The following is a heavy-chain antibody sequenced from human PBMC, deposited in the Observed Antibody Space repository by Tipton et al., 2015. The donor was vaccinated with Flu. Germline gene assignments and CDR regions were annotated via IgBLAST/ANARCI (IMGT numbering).Heavy chain of an antibody. V-gene: IGHV4-59*01. J-gene: IGHJ3*02. Sequence: LRLSCTVSGASISSYYWSWLRQPPGKGLEWIGYISNTGSTTYNSSLESRVSISVDTSKNQFSLILRSVTAADTAVYYCAKTGPGYIYGFPVYHIWGQGTMVTVSS. CDR1: GASISSYY. CDR3: AKTGPGYIYGFPVYHI. CDR2: ISNTGST. D-gene: IGHD5-18*01.